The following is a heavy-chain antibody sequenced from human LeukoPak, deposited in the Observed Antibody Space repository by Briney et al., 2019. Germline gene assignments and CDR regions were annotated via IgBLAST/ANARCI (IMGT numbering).Heavy chain of an antibody. V-gene: IGHV1-46*01. CDR3: ARDMEMATIMANWFDP. J-gene: IGHJ5*02. CDR1: GYTFASYY. D-gene: IGHD5-24*01. CDR2: INPSGGST. Sequence: ASVKVSCKASGYTFASYYMHWVRQAPGQGLEWMGIINPSGGSTSYAQKFQGRVTMTRDTSTSTVYMELSSLRSEDTAVYYCARDMEMATIMANWFDPWGQGTLVTVSS.